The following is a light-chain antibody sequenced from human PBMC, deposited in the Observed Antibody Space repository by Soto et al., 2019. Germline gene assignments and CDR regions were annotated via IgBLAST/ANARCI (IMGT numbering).Light chain of an antibody. CDR2: EVS. CDR1: TSDVGRYKF. V-gene: IGLV2-14*01. Sequence: QSALTQPAAVSGSHGQPITISSTEPTSDVGRYKFVSWYQHHPGKAPKLLIFEVSNRPSGVSSRFSGSKSGNTASLTISGLQTEDEATYYCSSSTDTDTLVIFGGVTKVTVL. CDR3: SSSTDTDTLVI. J-gene: IGLJ2*01.